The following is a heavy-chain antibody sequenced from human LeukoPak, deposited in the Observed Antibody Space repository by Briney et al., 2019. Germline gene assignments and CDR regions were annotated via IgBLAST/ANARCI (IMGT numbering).Heavy chain of an antibody. J-gene: IGHJ4*02. CDR1: GFTFSDYY. CDR2: ISSSGSTI. Sequence: GGSLRFSCAASGFTFSDYYMSWIRQAPGKGLEWVSYISSSGSTIYYSDSVKGRFTISRDNAKNSLYLQRNSLRAEDTAVYYCARDVSSSWTSDYWGQGTLVTVSS. CDR3: ARDVSSSWTSDY. D-gene: IGHD6-13*01. V-gene: IGHV3-11*01.